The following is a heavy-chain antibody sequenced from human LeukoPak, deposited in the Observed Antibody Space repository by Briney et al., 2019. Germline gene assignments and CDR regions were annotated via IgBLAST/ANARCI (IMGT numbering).Heavy chain of an antibody. V-gene: IGHV1-18*01. CDR1: GYTFTSNG. Sequence: SLKVSCKASGYTFTSNGISWVRQAPGQGLEWMGWISAYSGHTNYARDLQGRVTMTTDTAARTAYMELRSLRSDDTAMYYCARVAGGYSYGYEDYWGPGTRVSVSS. D-gene: IGHD5-18*01. CDR3: ARVAGGYSYGYEDY. CDR2: ISAYSGHT. J-gene: IGHJ4*02.